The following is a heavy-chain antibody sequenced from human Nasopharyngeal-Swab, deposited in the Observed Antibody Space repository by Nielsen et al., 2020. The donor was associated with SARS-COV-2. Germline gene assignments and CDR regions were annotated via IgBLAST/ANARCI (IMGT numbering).Heavy chain of an antibody. CDR2: IIPIFGTA. CDR3: ARVPTFHYYDSSGEVYYFDY. D-gene: IGHD3-22*01. CDR1: GGTFSSYA. Sequence: SVKVSCKASGGTFSSYAISWVRQAPGQGLEWMGGIIPIFGTANYAQKFQDRVTITADKSTSTAYMELSSLRSEDTAVYYCARVPTFHYYDSSGEVYYFDYWGQGTLVTVSS. J-gene: IGHJ4*02. V-gene: IGHV1-69*06.